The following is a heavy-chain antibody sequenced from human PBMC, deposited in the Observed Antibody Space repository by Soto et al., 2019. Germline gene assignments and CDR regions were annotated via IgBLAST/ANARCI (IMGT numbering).Heavy chain of an antibody. Sequence: PGGSLRLSCAASGFTFSSHAMSWVRQAPGKGLEWVSAISGSGGSTYYADSVKGRFTISRDNSKNTLYLQMNSLRAEDTAVYYCAKRGSGSYFLDAFDIWGQGTMVTVSS. CDR3: AKRGSGSYFLDAFDI. CDR1: GFTFSSHA. D-gene: IGHD1-26*01. J-gene: IGHJ3*02. CDR2: ISGSGGST. V-gene: IGHV3-23*01.